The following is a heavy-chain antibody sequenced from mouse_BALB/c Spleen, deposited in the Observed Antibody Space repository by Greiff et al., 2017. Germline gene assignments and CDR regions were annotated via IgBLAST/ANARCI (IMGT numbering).Heavy chain of an antibody. Sequence: EVKLVESGPELVKPGASVKMSCKASGYTFTSYVMHWVKQKPGQGLEWIGYINPYNDGTKYNEKFKGKATLTSDKSSSTAYMELSSLTSEDSAVYYCARWEYGNSYYAMDYWGQGTSVTVSS. V-gene: IGHV1-14*01. CDR3: ARWEYGNSYYAMDY. CDR1: GYTFTSYV. D-gene: IGHD2-10*02. J-gene: IGHJ4*01. CDR2: INPYNDGT.